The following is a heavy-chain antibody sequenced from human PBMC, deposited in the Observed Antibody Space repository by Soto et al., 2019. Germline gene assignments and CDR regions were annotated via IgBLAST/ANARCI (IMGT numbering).Heavy chain of an antibody. D-gene: IGHD3-22*01. V-gene: IGHV4-31*03. CDR3: ARGIDDSSGYYFDY. CDR1: GGSISRCGYY. Sequence: SGTLSLTFTVSGGSISRCGYYWSWIRQHPGKGLEWIGYIYYSGSTYYNPSLKSRVTISVDTSKNQFSLKLSSVTAADTAVYFCARGIDDSSGYYFDYWGQGTLVTVSS. J-gene: IGHJ4*02. CDR2: IYYSGST.